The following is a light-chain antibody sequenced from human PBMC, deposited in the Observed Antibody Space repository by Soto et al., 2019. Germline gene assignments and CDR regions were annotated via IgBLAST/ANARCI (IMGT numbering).Light chain of an antibody. CDR3: SSYTSSSTLGV. Sequence: QSALTQPASVSGSPGQSITISCTGTSSDVGGFNYVSWYQQHPGKAPKLMIYEVSNQPSGVSNRFSGSKSGNTASLTISGLQADDEADYYCSSYTSSSTLGVFGTGTKVTVL. CDR2: EVS. J-gene: IGLJ1*01. V-gene: IGLV2-14*01. CDR1: SSDVGGFNY.